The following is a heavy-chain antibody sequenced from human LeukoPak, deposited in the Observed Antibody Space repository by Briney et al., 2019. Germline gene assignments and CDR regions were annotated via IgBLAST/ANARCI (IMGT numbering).Heavy chain of an antibody. CDR1: GFIFSNDW. J-gene: IGHJ4*02. CDR2: IKSKTDGGTT. D-gene: IGHD2-2*01. V-gene: IGHV3-15*01. CDR3: ATDIVVVPAAHDY. Sequence: GGSPRLSCAASGFIFSNDWMSWARQAPGKGPEWIGRIKSKTDGGTTDYAAPVKGRYTISRDDSKNTLYLQMNSLKTEDTAVYYCATDIVVVPAAHDYWGQGTLVTVPS.